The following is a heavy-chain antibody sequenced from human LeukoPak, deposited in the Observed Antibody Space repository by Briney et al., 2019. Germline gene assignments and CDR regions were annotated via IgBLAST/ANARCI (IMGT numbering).Heavy chain of an antibody. J-gene: IGHJ6*03. V-gene: IGHV1-2*02. D-gene: IGHD5/OR15-5a*01. Sequence: AAVKVSCKASGYTFTGYYMNWVRQAPGHGLEWMGWINPTSGGTNYAQKFQGRVTMTRDTSISTAFMELSRLRSDDTAVYYCATGGLPIYYYYMDVWGKGTTVTVSS. CDR2: INPTSGGT. CDR1: GYTFTGYY. CDR3: ATGGLPIYYYYMDV.